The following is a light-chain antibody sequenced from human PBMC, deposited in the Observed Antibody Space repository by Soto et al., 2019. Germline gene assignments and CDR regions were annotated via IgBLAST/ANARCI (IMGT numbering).Light chain of an antibody. J-gene: IGKJ2*01. CDR1: QDINTY. Sequence: DIQMTQSPSPLSASVGDRVTISCQASQDINTYLNWYQQRSGKAPKLLIYDAPHLETGVPSRFRGSGSGTEFTLTISNRQPDDFGTYYCQQFDSAPYTFGQGTQLESK. V-gene: IGKV1-33*01. CDR3: QQFDSAPYT. CDR2: DAP.